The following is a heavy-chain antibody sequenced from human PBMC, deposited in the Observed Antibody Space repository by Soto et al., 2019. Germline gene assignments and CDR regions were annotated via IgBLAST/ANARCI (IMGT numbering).Heavy chain of an antibody. CDR3: ARGPQTEDTGGPDAFDI. Sequence: SETLSLTCAVYGGSFSGYYWSWIRQPPGKGLEWIGEINHSGSTNYNPSLKSRVTISVDTSKNQFSLKLSSVTAADTAVYYCARGPQTEDTGGPDAFDIWGQGTMVTVSS. J-gene: IGHJ3*02. D-gene: IGHD2-8*02. V-gene: IGHV4-34*01. CDR1: GGSFSGYY. CDR2: INHSGST.